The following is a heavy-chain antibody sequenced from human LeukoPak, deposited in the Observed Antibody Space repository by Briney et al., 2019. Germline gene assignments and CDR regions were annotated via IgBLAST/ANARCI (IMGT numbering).Heavy chain of an antibody. J-gene: IGHJ3*01. CDR2: VTSSSGYV. CDR1: GFTFSSYN. V-gene: IGHV3-21*01. D-gene: IGHD2-15*01. Sequence: GGSLRLSCEASGFTFSSYNMNWVRQAPGKRLEWVSSVTSSSGYVFYADSVKGRFTISRDNSKNTLYLQMNSLRAEDTAVYYCAKDRGGSSQLGDAFDVWGHGTMVSVSS. CDR3: AKDRGGSSQLGDAFDV.